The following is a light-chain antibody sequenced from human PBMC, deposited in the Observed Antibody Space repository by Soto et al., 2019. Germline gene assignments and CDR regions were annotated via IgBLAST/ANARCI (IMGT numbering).Light chain of an antibody. CDR3: QQYYYCWT. V-gene: IGKV1-5*03. CDR2: GAS. J-gene: IGKJ1*01. CDR1: ESISRW. Sequence: DIQLTQSPSTLSASVGDRVTITCRASESISRWLAWYQQKPGKAPKLLIYGASSLESGVPSRFSGSGSGTEFTLTISSLQPDDSGTYYFQQYYYCWTFGQGTKVEI.